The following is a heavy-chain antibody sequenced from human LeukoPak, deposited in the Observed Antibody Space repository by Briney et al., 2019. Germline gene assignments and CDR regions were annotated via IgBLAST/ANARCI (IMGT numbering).Heavy chain of an antibody. J-gene: IGHJ5*02. CDR2: IYYSGST. Sequence: SETLSLTCTVSGGSISSGGYYWSWIRQHPGKGLEWIGYIYYSGSTYYNPSLKSRVTISVDTSKNQFSLKLSSVTAADTAVYYCARGNEDYGDYDGDRYNWFDPWGQGTLVTVFS. D-gene: IGHD4-17*01. CDR1: GGSISSGGYY. CDR3: ARGNEDYGDYDGDRYNWFDP. V-gene: IGHV4-31*03.